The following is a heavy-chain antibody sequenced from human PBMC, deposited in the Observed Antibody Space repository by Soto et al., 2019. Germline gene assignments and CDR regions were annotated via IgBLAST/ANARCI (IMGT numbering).Heavy chain of an antibody. D-gene: IGHD1-7*01. J-gene: IGHJ4*02. CDR3: AKGDWDYIAGHFDY. CDR1: GFTFTSCA. Sequence: GGSLRLSCAASGFTFTSCAMSWVRQAPGKGLEWVSAISGTAGNTYHADSVKGRFTISRDISKNTLYLQMNSLRAEDTAVYYCAKGDWDYIAGHFDYWGQGTLVTISS. CDR2: ISGTAGNT. V-gene: IGHV3-23*01.